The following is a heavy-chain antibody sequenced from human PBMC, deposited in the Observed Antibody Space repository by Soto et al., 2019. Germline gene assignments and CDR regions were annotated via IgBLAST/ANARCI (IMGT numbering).Heavy chain of an antibody. J-gene: IGHJ4*02. Sequence: EVQLVESGGGLVQPGGSLRLSCAASGFTFNNYYMVWVRQAPGRGLEWVANINQDGSAKYYVDSVKSRFTISRDNAKSSLYLQINSLRAEDTATYCCGRGFGGTHWGQGSLVTVSS. CDR2: INQDGSAK. D-gene: IGHD2-15*01. CDR3: GRGFGGTH. CDR1: GFTFNNYY. V-gene: IGHV3-7*05.